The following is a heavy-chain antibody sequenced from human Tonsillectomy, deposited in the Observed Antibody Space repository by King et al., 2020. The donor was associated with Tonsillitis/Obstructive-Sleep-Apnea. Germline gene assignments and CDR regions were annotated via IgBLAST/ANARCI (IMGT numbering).Heavy chain of an antibody. CDR3: ARDLVGVTSTDAFDI. Sequence: VQLVESGGGLVQSGGSLRLSCAASGFTFINYGMTWVRQAPGKGLEGVSWFDVRAGTEHYADSVKGRFTISRENAKNSLLLQMNSLRDEDTAVYYCARDLVGVTSTDAFDIWGQGTMVTVSS. J-gene: IGHJ3*02. D-gene: IGHD1-26*01. CDR1: GFTFINYG. V-gene: IGHV3-48*02. CDR2: FDVRAGTE.